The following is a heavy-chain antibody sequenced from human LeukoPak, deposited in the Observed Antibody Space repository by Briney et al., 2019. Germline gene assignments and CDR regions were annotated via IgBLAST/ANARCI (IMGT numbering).Heavy chain of an antibody. Sequence: GGSLRLPCAASGFTFSSYEMNWVRQAPGKGLEWVSYISSSGSTIYYADSVKGRFTISRDNAKNSLYLQMNSLRAEDTAVYYCARPLRFLGGGAFDIWGQGTMVTVSS. V-gene: IGHV3-48*03. J-gene: IGHJ3*02. CDR3: ARPLRFLGGGAFDI. D-gene: IGHD3-3*01. CDR2: ISSSGSTI. CDR1: GFTFSSYE.